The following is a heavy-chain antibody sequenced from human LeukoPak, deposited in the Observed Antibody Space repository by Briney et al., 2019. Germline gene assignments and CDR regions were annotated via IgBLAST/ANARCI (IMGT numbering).Heavy chain of an antibody. J-gene: IGHJ4*02. CDR3: VGGGCDFDY. Sequence: RSMTPSCAASGFTFSSYAMRWVRQAQGKGLEWVAVIPYEGNKKYHADSVKGRFTMSKDKSKNSLDLQMNSLRAEDMYVCECVGGGCDFDYWGQGTLVTVSS. CDR1: GFTFSSYA. CDR2: IPYEGNKK. D-gene: IGHD6-19*01. V-gene: IGHV3-30*04.